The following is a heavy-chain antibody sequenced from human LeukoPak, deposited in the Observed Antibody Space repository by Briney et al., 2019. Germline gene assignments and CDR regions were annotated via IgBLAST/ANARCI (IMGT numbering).Heavy chain of an antibody. J-gene: IGHJ4*02. Sequence: PGGSLRLSCAASGFTFSTYWMHWVRQAPGKGLVWVSRINRDGSSTTYADSVKGRFTISRDNAKNILYLQMNSLRAEDTAVYYCAKVGNGPQLDFWGQGTLVTVSS. V-gene: IGHV3-74*01. CDR2: INRDGSST. CDR1: GFTFSTYW. CDR3: AKVGNGPQLDF. D-gene: IGHD2-2*01.